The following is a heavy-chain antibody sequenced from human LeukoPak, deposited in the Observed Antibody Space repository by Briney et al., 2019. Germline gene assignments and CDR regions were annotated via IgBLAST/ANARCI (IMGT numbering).Heavy chain of an antibody. J-gene: IGHJ4*02. V-gene: IGHV3-23*01. CDR2: ISETGGTT. CDR3: AKDTSIGRYCTNGVCSPVDY. D-gene: IGHD2-8*01. CDR1: GFTFSSYV. Sequence: GGSLRLSSAGSGFTFSSYVMSWGRQAPGKGLEWVSAISETGGTTYDADSVKGRFTISRDNSKSTLYLQMNSLRAEDTAVYYCAKDTSIGRYCTNGVCSPVDYWGQGNLVTVSS.